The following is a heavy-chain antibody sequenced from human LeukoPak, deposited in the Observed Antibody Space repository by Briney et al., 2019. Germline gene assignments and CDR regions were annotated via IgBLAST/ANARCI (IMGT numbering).Heavy chain of an antibody. Sequence: PGRSLRLSCAASGFTFSSYGMHWVRQAPGKGLEWVPVIWYDGSNKYYADSVKGRFTISRDNSKNTLYLQTNSLRTEDTAVYYCAKAPRCCSCPFFDYWGQGTLVTVSS. CDR3: AKAPRCCSCPFFDY. J-gene: IGHJ4*02. V-gene: IGHV3-33*06. CDR1: GFTFSSYG. CDR2: IWYDGSNK. D-gene: IGHD2-2*01.